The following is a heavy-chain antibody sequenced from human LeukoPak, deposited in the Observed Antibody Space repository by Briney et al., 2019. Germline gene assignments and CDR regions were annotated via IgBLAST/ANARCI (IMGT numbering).Heavy chain of an antibody. J-gene: IGHJ4*02. CDR1: GESFSNYY. CDR2: IYYSGST. Sequence: PSETLSLTCAVTGESFSNYYWGWIRQPPGKGLEWIGSIYYSGSTYYNPSLKSRVTISVDTSKNQFSLKLSSVTAADTAVYYCARETYYYDSSGYYFRGTFDYWGQGTLVTVSS. D-gene: IGHD3-22*01. V-gene: IGHV4-39*07. CDR3: ARETYYYDSSGYYFRGTFDY.